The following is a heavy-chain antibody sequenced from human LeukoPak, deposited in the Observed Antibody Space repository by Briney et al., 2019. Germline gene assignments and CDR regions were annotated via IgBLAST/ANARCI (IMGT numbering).Heavy chain of an antibody. V-gene: IGHV4-59*01. CDR3: ARAGGVKTAALDLDY. CDR2: IYYSGST. CDR1: GGSFSGYY. J-gene: IGHJ4*02. D-gene: IGHD6-25*01. Sequence: SETLSLTCAVYGGSFSGYYWSWIRQPPGKGLEWIGYIYYSGSTNYNPSLKSRVTISVDTSKNQFSLKLTSVTTADTAVYYCARAGGVKTAALDLDYWGQGTLVTVSS.